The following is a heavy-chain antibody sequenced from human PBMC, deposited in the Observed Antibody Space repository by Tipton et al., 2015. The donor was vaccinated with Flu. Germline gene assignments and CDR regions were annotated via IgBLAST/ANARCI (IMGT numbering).Heavy chain of an antibody. D-gene: IGHD1-20*01. Sequence: GSLRLSCAASGFTFSSYAMHWVRQAPGKGLEYVSAISGNGGSTYYANSVKGRFTISRDNSKNTLYLQMGSLRAEDMAVYYCARDGDNWNEIDYWGQGTLVTVSS. V-gene: IGHV3-64*01. J-gene: IGHJ4*02. CDR3: ARDGDNWNEIDY. CDR1: GFTFSSYA. CDR2: ISGNGGST.